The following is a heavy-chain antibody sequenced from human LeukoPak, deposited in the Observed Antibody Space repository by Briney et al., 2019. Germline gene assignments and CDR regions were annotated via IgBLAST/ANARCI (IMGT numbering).Heavy chain of an antibody. Sequence: PSETLSLTCTVSGGSISSYSWTWIRQPPGKGLEWIGSIYYSGSTNYNPSLKSRVTISVDTSKNQFSLKLSSVTAADTAVYYCVRDRVLGAFAIWGQGTMVTVSS. CDR3: VRDRVLGAFAI. D-gene: IGHD3-16*01. CDR2: IYYSGST. V-gene: IGHV4-59*01. CDR1: GGSISSYS. J-gene: IGHJ3*02.